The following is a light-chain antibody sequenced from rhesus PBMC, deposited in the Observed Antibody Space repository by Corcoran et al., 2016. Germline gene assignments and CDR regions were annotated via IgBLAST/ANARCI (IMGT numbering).Light chain of an antibody. Sequence: ETVVTQSPATLSLSPGERATLSCRASQSVGSYLAWYQQKPGQAPGLLIYGSSSRATGIPDRFSVGGSGTDFTLTISSLEPEDVGVYYCQQSSNLWTFGQGTKVEIK. CDR3: QQSSNLWT. CDR1: QSVGSY. J-gene: IGKJ1*01. V-gene: IGKV3-24*04. CDR2: GSS.